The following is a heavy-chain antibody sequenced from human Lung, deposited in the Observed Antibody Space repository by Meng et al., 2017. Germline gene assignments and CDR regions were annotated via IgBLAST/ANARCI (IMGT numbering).Heavy chain of an antibody. J-gene: IGHJ4*02. Sequence: QGELQQGGAGLLKPSETLSLTCVVSGGSFSDYYWSWIRQPPGKGLEWIGEINHSGSTNYNPSLESRATISVDTSQNNLSLKLSSVTAADSAVYYCARGPTTMAHDFDYWGQGTLVTSPQ. CDR2: INHSGST. D-gene: IGHD4-11*01. V-gene: IGHV4-34*01. CDR3: ARGPTTMAHDFDY. CDR1: GGSFSDYY.